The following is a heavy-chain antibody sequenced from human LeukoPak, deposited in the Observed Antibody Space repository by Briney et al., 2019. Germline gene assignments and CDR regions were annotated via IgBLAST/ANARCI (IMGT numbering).Heavy chain of an antibody. CDR2: INPNSGGT. J-gene: IGHJ6*03. Sequence: ASVKVSCKASGYTFTGYYIHWVRQAPGQGLEWMGWINPNSGGTNCAQKFQGRVTMTRDTSIRTAYMELSRLRSDDTAVYYCAREAVYYYMDVWGKGTTVTVSS. CDR1: GYTFTGYY. CDR3: AREAVYYYMDV. V-gene: IGHV1-2*02.